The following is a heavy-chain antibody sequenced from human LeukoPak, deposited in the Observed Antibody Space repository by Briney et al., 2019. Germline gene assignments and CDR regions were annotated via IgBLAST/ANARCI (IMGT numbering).Heavy chain of an antibody. D-gene: IGHD3-16*01. CDR3: ARLHASRAEEFDP. CDR2: IYSSGSA. CDR1: GGSISGYY. Sequence: PSETLSPTCTVSGGSISGYYWSWIRQPPGKGLEWIGYIYSSGSASYNPSLISRVTILVDTSKNQFSLTLTSVTAADTAVYYCARLHASRAEEFDPWGQGTLVTVSS. V-gene: IGHV4-59*03. J-gene: IGHJ5*02.